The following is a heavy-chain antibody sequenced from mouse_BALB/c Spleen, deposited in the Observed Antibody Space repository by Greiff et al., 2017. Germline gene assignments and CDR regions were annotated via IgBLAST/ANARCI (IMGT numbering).Heavy chain of an antibody. CDR3: ARLILPRDY. CDR2: IDTSDSYT. D-gene: IGHD1-1*01. Sequence: QVQLKQPGAELVMPGASVKMSCKASGYTFTDYWMHWVKQRPGQGLEWIGAIDTSDSYTSYNQKFKGKATLTVDESSSTAYMQLSSLTSEDSAVYYCARLILPRDYWGQGTTLTVSS. J-gene: IGHJ2*01. V-gene: IGHV1-69*01. CDR1: GYTFTDYW.